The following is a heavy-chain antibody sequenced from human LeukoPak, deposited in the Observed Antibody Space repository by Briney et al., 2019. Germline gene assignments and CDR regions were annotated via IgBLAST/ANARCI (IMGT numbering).Heavy chain of an antibody. CDR2: IILIFGTA. CDR3: ATVPYYYGSGSYPYYYYYGMDV. J-gene: IGHJ6*04. D-gene: IGHD3-10*01. V-gene: IGHV1-69*01. Sequence: ASVKVSCKATGGTFSSYAISWVRQAPGQGLEWMGGIILIFGTANYAQKFQGRVTITADESTSTAYMELSSLRSEDTAVYYCATVPYYYGSGSYPYYYYYGMDVWGKGTTVTVSS. CDR1: GGTFSSYA.